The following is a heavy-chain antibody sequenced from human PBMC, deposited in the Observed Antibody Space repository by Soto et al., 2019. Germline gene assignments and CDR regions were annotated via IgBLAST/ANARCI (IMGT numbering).Heavy chain of an antibody. J-gene: IGHJ4*02. CDR3: AKAPVAARADY. CDR2: IWYDGSNK. CDR1: GFTFSSYG. Sequence: GGSLRLSCAASGFTFSSYGMHWVRQAPGKGLEWVAVIWYDGSNKYYADSVKGRFTISRDNSKNTLYLQMNRLTAEDTAVYYCAKAPVAARADYWGQGTLVTVSS. D-gene: IGHD6-6*01. V-gene: IGHV3-33*06.